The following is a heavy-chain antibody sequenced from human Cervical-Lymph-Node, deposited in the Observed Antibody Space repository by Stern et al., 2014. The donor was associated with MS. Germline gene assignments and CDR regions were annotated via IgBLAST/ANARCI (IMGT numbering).Heavy chain of an antibody. CDR2: IFPGGSDI. J-gene: IGHJ4*02. Sequence: VQLVQSGPEVKRPGESLKISCQASGNTFTSYWIGWGRQMPGKGLEWIAIIFPGGSDIRYSPSFQGQVTISADKSSSTAYLQWNNLKASDTAIYYCARQRYFDYWGQGTLVTVSS. V-gene: IGHV5-51*01. CDR1: GNTFTSYW. CDR3: ARQRYFDY.